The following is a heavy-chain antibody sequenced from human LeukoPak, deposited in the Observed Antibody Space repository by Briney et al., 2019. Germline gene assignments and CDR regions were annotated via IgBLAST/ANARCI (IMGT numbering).Heavy chain of an antibody. CDR1: GYSFSGYF. V-gene: IGHV1-2*04. CDR2: INPNSGGT. Sequence: ASVKVSCKASGYSFSGYFMHWVRQAPGQGLEWMGRINPNSGGTNYAQRFQGWVTMTRDTSISTAYMELSRLRSDDTAVYYCARVSRGYDAFDIWGQGTMVTVSS. J-gene: IGHJ3*02. D-gene: IGHD3-22*01. CDR3: ARVSRGYDAFDI.